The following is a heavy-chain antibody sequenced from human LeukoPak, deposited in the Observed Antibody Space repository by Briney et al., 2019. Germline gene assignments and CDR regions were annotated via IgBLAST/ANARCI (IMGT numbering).Heavy chain of an antibody. J-gene: IGHJ4*02. D-gene: IGHD1-26*01. CDR3: AKDLVGATGY. CDR1: GFTFSSYA. V-gene: IGHV3-30-3*01. Sequence: GGSLRLSCAASGFTFSSYAMHWVRQAPGKGLEWVAVISYDGSNKYYADSVKGRFTISRDNSKNTLYLQMNSLRAEDTAVYYCAKDLVGATGYWGQGTLVTVSS. CDR2: ISYDGSNK.